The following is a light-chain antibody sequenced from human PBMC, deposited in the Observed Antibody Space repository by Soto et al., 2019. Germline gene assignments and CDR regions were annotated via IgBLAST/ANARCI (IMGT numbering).Light chain of an antibody. V-gene: IGKV3-20*01. J-gene: IGKJ5*01. CDR1: QSVSSSY. Sequence: EIVLTQSPGTLSLSPGERATLSCRARQSVSSSYLAWYQQRPGQAPRLLIYGASTRATGIPDRFSGSGSGTDFTLTISRLEPEDFGVYFCQQYSALPMTFGQGTRLEIK. CDR2: GAS. CDR3: QQYSALPMT.